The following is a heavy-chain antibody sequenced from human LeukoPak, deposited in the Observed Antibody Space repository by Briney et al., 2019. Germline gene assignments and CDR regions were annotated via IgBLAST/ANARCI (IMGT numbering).Heavy chain of an antibody. D-gene: IGHD2-21*02. CDR3: ARGPGFVVTAPFDY. CDR2: IYHSGST. V-gene: IGHV4-38-2*02. Sequence: SETLSLTCTVSGGSISSYYWGWIRQPPGKGLEWIGSIYHSGSTYYNPSLKSRVTISVDTSKNQFSLKLSSVTAADTAVYYCARGPGFVVTAPFDYWGQGTLVTVSS. J-gene: IGHJ4*02. CDR1: GGSISSYY.